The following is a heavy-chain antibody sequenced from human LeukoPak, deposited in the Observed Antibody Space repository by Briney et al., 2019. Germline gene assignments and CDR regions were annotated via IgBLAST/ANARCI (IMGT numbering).Heavy chain of an antibody. CDR1: GFIFNNYA. Sequence: GGSLRLSCAGSGFIFNNYAMHWVRQPPGKGLEWVSGISWNSGSIDYANSVKGRFTISRDNAKNSLYLQMNSLRVEDTAFYYCAKDNRRHYTSGPNPDSLHWGQGALVTVSS. CDR2: ISWNSGSI. V-gene: IGHV3-9*01. D-gene: IGHD6-19*01. J-gene: IGHJ4*02. CDR3: AKDNRRHYTSGPNPDSLH.